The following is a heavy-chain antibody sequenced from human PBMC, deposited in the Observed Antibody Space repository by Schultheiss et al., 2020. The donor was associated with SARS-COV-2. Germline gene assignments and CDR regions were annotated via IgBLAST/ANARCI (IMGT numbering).Heavy chain of an antibody. V-gene: IGHV3-30*03. CDR2: ISFDGDKE. D-gene: IGHD6-19*01. CDR3: ARDQGDAAVPGKH. J-gene: IGHJ4*02. Sequence: GGSLRLSCAASGFIFSSYAMHWVRQAPGKGPEWVAVISFDGDKEYYAESALGRFIISRDNAKNILYLQMDSLRAEDTALYYCARDQGDAAVPGKHWGQGILVTVSS. CDR1: GFIFSSYA.